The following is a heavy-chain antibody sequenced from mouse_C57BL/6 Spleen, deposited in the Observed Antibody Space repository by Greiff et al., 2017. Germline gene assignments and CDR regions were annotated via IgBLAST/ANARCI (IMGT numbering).Heavy chain of an antibody. V-gene: IGHV7-3*01. J-gene: IGHJ1*03. CDR3: ARSHHGSYPYWYFDD. CDR2: IRNKANGYTT. D-gene: IGHD1-1*02. Sequence: EVQGVESGGGLVQPGGSLSLSCAASGFTFTDYYMSWVRQPPGKALEWLGFIRNKANGYTTEYSGAVKGRFTISRDNSQSILYLQMNALIAEDSASYYCARSHHGSYPYWYFDDWGKGTTVTVSS. CDR1: GFTFTDYY.